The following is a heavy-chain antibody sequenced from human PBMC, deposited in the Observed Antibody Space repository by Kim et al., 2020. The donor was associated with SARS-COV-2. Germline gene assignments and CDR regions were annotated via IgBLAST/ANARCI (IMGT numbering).Heavy chain of an antibody. J-gene: IGHJ6*02. Sequence: GGSLRLSCAASGFAFSDEWMNWFRQAPGKGLEPVANINEDGSEKDYVDSVKGRFTISRDNAKKSVHLQMDRLRVDDTAVYYCATDGDAWGQGTTVIVSS. CDR2: INEDGSEK. V-gene: IGHV3-7*03. CDR3: ATDGDA. CDR1: GFAFSDEW.